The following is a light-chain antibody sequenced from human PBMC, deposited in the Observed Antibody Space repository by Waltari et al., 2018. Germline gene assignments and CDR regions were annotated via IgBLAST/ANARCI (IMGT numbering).Light chain of an antibody. CDR1: QSVGTY. J-gene: IGKJ2*01. Sequence: EIVLTQSPATLSLSPGERASLSCRASQSVGTYLAWYQQKPGQPPRLLIYDASKRATGIPAKFSGGGSWTVFTLTIRSLEPEDFAVYYCQQRNNWPFTFGQVTKLEIK. CDR2: DAS. V-gene: IGKV3-11*01. CDR3: QQRNNWPFT.